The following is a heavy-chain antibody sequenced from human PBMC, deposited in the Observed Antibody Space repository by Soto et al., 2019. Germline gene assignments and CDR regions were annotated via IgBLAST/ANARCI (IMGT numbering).Heavy chain of an antibody. CDR2: IYYSGST. J-gene: IGHJ3*02. D-gene: IGHD3-22*01. CDR1: GGSISSGDYY. V-gene: IGHV4-30-4*01. CDR3: ARKNYYDSSGYYLRAFDI. Sequence: KASETLSLTCTVSGGSISSGDYYWSWIRQPPGKGLEWIGYIYYSGSTYYNPSLKSRVTISVDTSKNQFSLKLSSVTAADTAVYYCARKNYYDSSGYYLRAFDIWGQGTMVTVSS.